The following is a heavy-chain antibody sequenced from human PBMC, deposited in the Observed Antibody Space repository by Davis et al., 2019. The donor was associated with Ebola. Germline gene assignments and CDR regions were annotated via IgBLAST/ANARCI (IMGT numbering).Heavy chain of an antibody. J-gene: IGHJ4*02. V-gene: IGHV3-7*03. CDR2: IKQDGSEK. Sequence: GESLKISCAASGFTFSSYWMSWVRQAPGKGLEWVANIKQDGSEKYYVDSVKGRFTISRDNAKNSLYLQMNSLRAEDTAVYYCAKDGRVVPAAFPFDYWGQGTLVTVSS. CDR1: GFTFSSYW. D-gene: IGHD2-2*01. CDR3: AKDGRVVPAAFPFDY.